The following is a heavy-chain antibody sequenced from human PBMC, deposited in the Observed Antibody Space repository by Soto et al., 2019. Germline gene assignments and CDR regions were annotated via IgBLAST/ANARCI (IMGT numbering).Heavy chain of an antibody. V-gene: IGHV4-61*01. CDR1: GGSVSSGSYY. CDR2: IYYSGST. J-gene: IGHJ5*02. CDR3: AGGGGSSWGGGKYNWFDP. D-gene: IGHD6-13*01. Sequence: ETLSLTCTVSGGSVSSGSYYWSWIRQPPGKGLEWIGYIYYSGSTNYNPSLKSRVTISVDTSKNQFSLKLSSVTAADTAVYCCAGGGGSSWGGGKYNWFDPWGQGTLVTVSS.